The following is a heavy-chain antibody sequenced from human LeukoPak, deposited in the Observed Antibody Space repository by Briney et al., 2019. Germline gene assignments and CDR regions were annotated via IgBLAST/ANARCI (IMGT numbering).Heavy chain of an antibody. CDR3: AKSAVVVTAFCPLDY. V-gene: IGHV3-48*01. Sequence: PGGSLRLSCAASGFTFSSYSMNWVRQAPGKGLEWVSYISSSSSTIYYADSVKGRFTISRDNSRNTLYLQMNSLRAEDTAVYYCAKSAVVVTAFCPLDYWGQGTLVTVSS. CDR1: GFTFSSYS. CDR2: ISSSSSTI. J-gene: IGHJ4*02. D-gene: IGHD2-21*02.